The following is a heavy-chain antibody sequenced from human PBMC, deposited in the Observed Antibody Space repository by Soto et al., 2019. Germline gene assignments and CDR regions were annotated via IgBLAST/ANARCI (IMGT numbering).Heavy chain of an antibody. V-gene: IGHV1-3*01. D-gene: IGHD4-17*01. CDR2: INAGNGNT. J-gene: IGHJ3*02. CDR3: ARIGRGDGVYAFDI. CDR1: GYTFTSYA. Sequence: QVQLVQSGAEVKKPGASVKVSCKASGYTFTSYAMHWVRQAPGQRLEWMGWINAGNGNTKYSQKFQGRVTITRDTSASTAYMELSSVRSEDTAVYYCARIGRGDGVYAFDIWGQGTMVTVSS.